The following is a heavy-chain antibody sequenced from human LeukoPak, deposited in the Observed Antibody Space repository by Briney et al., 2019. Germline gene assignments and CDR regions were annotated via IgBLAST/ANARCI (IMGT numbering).Heavy chain of an antibody. CDR3: ARDSYSGSWPY. J-gene: IGHJ4*02. CDR2: ISAYNGNT. Sequence: ASVNVSCKACGYTFTSYVISGVRQAPGQGLDGMGWISAYNGNTNYAQKLQDRVTMTTDTSTSTAYMELRSLRSDDTAVYYCARDSYSGSWPYWGQGTLVTVSS. CDR1: GYTFTSYV. V-gene: IGHV1-18*01. D-gene: IGHD1-26*01.